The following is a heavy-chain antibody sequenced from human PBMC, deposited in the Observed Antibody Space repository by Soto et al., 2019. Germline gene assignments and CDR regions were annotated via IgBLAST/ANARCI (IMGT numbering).Heavy chain of an antibody. Sequence: GGSLRLSCAASGFTFSDYYMSWIRQAPGKGLEWVSYISSSGSTIYYADSVKGRFTISRDNAKNSLYLQMNSLRAEDTAVYYCASGGGFRDVVVPAASMFYYYMDVWGKGTTVTVSS. J-gene: IGHJ6*03. CDR3: ASGGGFRDVVVPAASMFYYYMDV. V-gene: IGHV3-11*01. D-gene: IGHD2-2*01. CDR1: GFTFSDYY. CDR2: ISSSGSTI.